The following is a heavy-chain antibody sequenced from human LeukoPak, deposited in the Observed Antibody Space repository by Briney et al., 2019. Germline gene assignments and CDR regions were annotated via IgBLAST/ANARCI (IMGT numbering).Heavy chain of an antibody. J-gene: IGHJ6*02. Sequence: SETLSLTCAVSGASISSYYWGWIRQSPGKGLEWIGYIYYSGSTNYNPSLKSRVTISVDTSKNQFSLNLTSVTAADTAVYHCARGERIPYYYGMDVWGQGTTVTVSS. CDR3: ARGERIPYYYGMDV. CDR2: IYYSGST. D-gene: IGHD2-21*01. CDR1: GASISSYY. V-gene: IGHV4-59*01.